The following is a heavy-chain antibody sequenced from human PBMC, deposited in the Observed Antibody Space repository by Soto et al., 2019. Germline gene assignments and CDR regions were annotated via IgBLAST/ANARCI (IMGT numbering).Heavy chain of an antibody. CDR2: IYWDGDK. Sequence: QITLKESGPAGMKPTQTLTLTCTFSGFSLTTNGVGVGWIRQPPGRALEWLALIYWDGDKRYSPSLKNRLTITKDTSKNQVVLTVTNMDPVDTATYYCARRTTPWGVAVATYDYWGRGALVTVSS. D-gene: IGHD6-19*01. V-gene: IGHV2-5*02. CDR3: ARRTTPWGVAVATYDY. J-gene: IGHJ4*02. CDR1: GFSLTTNGVG.